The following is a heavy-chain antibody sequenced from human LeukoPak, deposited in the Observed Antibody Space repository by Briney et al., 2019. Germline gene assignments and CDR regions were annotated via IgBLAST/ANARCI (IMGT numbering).Heavy chain of an antibody. CDR1: GYTFTIYD. Sequence: GASVKVSCKPSGYTFTIYDINWVRQATGQGLEWMGWMNPNSGNTGYAQKFQGRVTITRNTSISTAYMELSSLRSEDTAVYYCARGPPDTAMVGDYFDYWGQGTLVTVSS. V-gene: IGHV1-8*03. CDR3: ARGPPDTAMVGDYFDY. CDR2: MNPNSGNT. D-gene: IGHD5-18*01. J-gene: IGHJ4*02.